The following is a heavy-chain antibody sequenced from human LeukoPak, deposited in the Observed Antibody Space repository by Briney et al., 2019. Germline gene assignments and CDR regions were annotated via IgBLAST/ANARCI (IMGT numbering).Heavy chain of an antibody. D-gene: IGHD1-1*01. CDR3: AGRRVERRVYNWFHP. V-gene: IGHV4-30-4*08. Sequence: SETLSLTCTVSGGSISSGDYYWSWIRQPPGKGLEWIGYIYYSGSTCYNPSLKSRVTISVDTSKNQFSLKLSSVTAADPAVYYCAGRRVERRVYNWFHPWGQGTLVTVSS. J-gene: IGHJ5*02. CDR2: IYYSGST. CDR1: GGSISSGDYY.